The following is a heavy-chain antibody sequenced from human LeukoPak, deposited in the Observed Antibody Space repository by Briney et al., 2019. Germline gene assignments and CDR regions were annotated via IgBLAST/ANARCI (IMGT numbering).Heavy chain of an antibody. CDR2: IYSGGST. D-gene: IGHD3-22*01. CDR1: GFTVSSNY. Sequence: QAGGSLRLSCAASGFTVSSNYMSWVRQAPGKGLEWVSVIYSGGSTYYADSVKGRFTISRDNSKNTLYLQMNSLRAEDTAVYYCARDLWVGYYDSSGPFDIWGQGTMVTVSS. CDR3: ARDLWVGYYDSSGPFDI. J-gene: IGHJ3*02. V-gene: IGHV3-53*01.